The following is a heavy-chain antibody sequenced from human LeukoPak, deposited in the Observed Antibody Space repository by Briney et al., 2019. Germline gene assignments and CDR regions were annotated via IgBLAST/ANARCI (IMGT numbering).Heavy chain of an antibody. CDR3: ARGPIVGATSPFDY. CDR1: GYTFTSYA. Sequence: ASVKVSCKASGYTFTSYAMHWVRQAPGQRLEWMGWINAGNGNTKYSQKFQGRATITRDTSASTAYMELSNLRSEDTAVYYCARGPIVGATSPFDYWGQGTLVTVSS. J-gene: IGHJ4*02. CDR2: INAGNGNT. D-gene: IGHD1-26*01. V-gene: IGHV1-3*01.